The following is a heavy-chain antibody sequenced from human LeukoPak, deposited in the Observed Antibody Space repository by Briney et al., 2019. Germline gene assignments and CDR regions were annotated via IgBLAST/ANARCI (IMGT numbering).Heavy chain of an antibody. J-gene: IGHJ4*02. CDR2: VSYSGST. D-gene: IGHD1-1*01. CDR1: GGSISSYY. Sequence: SETLSLTCTVSGGSISSYYWSWVRQPPGKGLEWIGYVSYSGSTDYNPSLKSRVIISIDTSKNQFSLRLNSVTAADTAVYYCARDEGYATGFDRDYWGQGTLVTVSS. CDR3: ARDEGYATGFDRDY. V-gene: IGHV4-59*12.